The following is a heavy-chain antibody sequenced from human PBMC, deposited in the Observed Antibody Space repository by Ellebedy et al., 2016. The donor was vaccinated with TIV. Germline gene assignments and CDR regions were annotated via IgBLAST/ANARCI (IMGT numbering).Heavy chain of an antibody. Sequence: GEFLKISCAASGFTFSSYTMNWVRQAPGKGLEWLSQISSSSSSIYYADSVKGRFTISRDNAKNSVHLQMNSLRDEDTAVYYCARRSTDFAFDTWGQGTLVTVSS. CDR1: GFTFSSYT. D-gene: IGHD3/OR15-3a*01. V-gene: IGHV3-48*02. J-gene: IGHJ5*02. CDR3: ARRSTDFAFDT. CDR2: ISSSSSSI.